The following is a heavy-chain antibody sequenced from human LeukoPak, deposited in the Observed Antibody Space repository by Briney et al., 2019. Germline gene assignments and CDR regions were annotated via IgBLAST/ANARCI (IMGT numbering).Heavy chain of an antibody. Sequence: GGSLRLSCAASGFTFSNYGMHWVRQAPGKGLEWVAVIWYDGSNKYYADSVKGRFTISRDNSKNTLYLQMNSLRAEDAAVYYCAGNYGPYYFDYWGQGTLVTVSS. V-gene: IGHV3-33*01. J-gene: IGHJ4*02. CDR2: IWYDGSNK. D-gene: IGHD3-10*01. CDR3: AGNYGPYYFDY. CDR1: GFTFSNYG.